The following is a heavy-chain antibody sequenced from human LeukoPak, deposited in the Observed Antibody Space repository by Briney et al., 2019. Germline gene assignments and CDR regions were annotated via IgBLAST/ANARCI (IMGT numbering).Heavy chain of an antibody. V-gene: IGHV3-30*02. CDR2: IRYDGSNK. CDR3: AKGQWLVSSGHFDY. Sequence: PGGSLRLSCAASGLTFSSYGMHWVRQAPGKGLEWVAFIRYDGSNKYYADSVKGRFTISRDNSKNTLYLQMNSLRAEDTAVYYCAKGQWLVSSGHFDYWGQGTLVTVSS. CDR1: GLTFSSYG. J-gene: IGHJ4*02. D-gene: IGHD6-19*01.